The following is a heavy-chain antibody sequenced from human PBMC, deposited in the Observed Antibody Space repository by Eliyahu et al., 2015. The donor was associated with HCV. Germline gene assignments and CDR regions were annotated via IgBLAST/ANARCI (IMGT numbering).Heavy chain of an antibody. CDR2: IKQDGSEK. CDR1: GFTFSSYW. V-gene: IGHV3-7*01. Sequence: EVQLVESGGGLVQPGGSLRLSCAASGFTFSSYWMSWVRQAPGKRLEWVANIKQDGSEKYYVDSVKGRFTISRDNAKNSLYLQMNSLRTEDTAVYYCARDGRLGIAAAGRRVDYWGQGTLVTVSS. CDR3: ARDGRLGIAAAGRRVDY. J-gene: IGHJ4*02. D-gene: IGHD6-13*01.